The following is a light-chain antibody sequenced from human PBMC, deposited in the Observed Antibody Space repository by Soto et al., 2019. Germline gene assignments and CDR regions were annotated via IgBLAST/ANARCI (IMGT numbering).Light chain of an antibody. CDR1: QSVSSSN. CDR2: AAS. CDR3: QQYLTSPKT. Sequence: DMVLTQSPGTLSLSPGERATLSCRASQSVSSSNLAWYQQKPAQAPRLLIYAASRRAPGIPERFSGSGSGTDFTLTISRLEPEDFAVYYCQQYLTSPKTFGQGTKVDIK. J-gene: IGKJ1*01. V-gene: IGKV3-20*01.